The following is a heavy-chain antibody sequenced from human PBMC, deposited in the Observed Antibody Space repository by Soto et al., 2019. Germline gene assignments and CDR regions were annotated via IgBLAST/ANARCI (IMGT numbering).Heavy chain of an antibody. D-gene: IGHD3-3*01. V-gene: IGHV4-30-2*01. J-gene: IGHJ5*02. Sequence: PSETLSLTCAVSGGSISSGGYSWSWIRQPPGRGLEWIGYIYHSGSTYYNPSLKSRVTISVDRSKNQFSLKLSSVTAADTAVYYCARGLTRDYDFWSGYYILDWFDPWGQGTLVTVSS. CDR3: ARGLTRDYDFWSGYYILDWFDP. CDR1: GGSISSGGYS. CDR2: IYHSGST.